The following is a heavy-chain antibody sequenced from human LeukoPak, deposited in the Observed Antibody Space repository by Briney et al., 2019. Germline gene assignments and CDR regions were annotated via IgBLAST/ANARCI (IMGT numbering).Heavy chain of an antibody. CDR1: GFSFNDYA. V-gene: IGHV3-30*18. D-gene: IGHD1-1*01. Sequence: GGSLRLSCAASGFSFNDYAMHWVRQAPGKGLDWVAVTSYDGSNQYYADSVKGRFTISRDNSENTLYLQMDSLRAEDTAVYYCAKSLLERAFDYWGQGTLVTVSS. CDR3: AKSLLERAFDY. J-gene: IGHJ4*02. CDR2: TSYDGSNQ.